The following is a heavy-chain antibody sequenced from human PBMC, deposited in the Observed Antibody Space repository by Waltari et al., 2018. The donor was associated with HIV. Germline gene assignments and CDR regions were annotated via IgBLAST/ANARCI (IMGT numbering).Heavy chain of an antibody. CDR2: ISYGGRNK. Sequence: QVQLVESGGGVVQPGGSLRLSCVASGFTFSPFAFHWVRQAPGKGLGWVALISYGGRNKCYADSVKCRFTISRDNSKNTLYLQMNSLRAEDTAVYYCARDGHFYDSRPLDHWGQGTLVTVSS. CDR1: GFTFSPFA. CDR3: ARDGHFYDSRPLDH. D-gene: IGHD3-22*01. J-gene: IGHJ4*02. V-gene: IGHV3-30*04.